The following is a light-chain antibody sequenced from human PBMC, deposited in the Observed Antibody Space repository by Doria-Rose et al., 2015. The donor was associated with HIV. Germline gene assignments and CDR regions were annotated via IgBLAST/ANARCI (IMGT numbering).Light chain of an antibody. Sequence: LTQSPGTLSLSRMGRATLCSTCSHSISSTYLAWYQQKPGQAPSLLIYDGSTRATGIPDRFSASGSGTDFTLTINRLEPEDFALYYCHQYGTSWTFGQGTKVEI. CDR1: HSISSTY. V-gene: IGKV3-20*01. CDR3: HQYGTSWT. J-gene: IGKJ1*01. CDR2: DGS.